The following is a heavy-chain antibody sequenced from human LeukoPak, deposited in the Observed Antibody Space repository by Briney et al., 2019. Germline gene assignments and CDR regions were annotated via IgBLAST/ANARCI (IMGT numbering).Heavy chain of an antibody. V-gene: IGHV1-46*02. CDR2: INPGGGQT. CDR3: ARDPRYYYDSSGYYSGAFDI. CDR1: GYTFNSYY. Sequence: ASVKVSCKASGYTFNSYYMHWLRQAPGQGLEWMGIINPGGGQTNYIQKFQGRVTMTTDTSTSTAYMELRSLRSDDTAVYYCARDPRYYYDSSGYYSGAFDIWGQGTMVTVSS. D-gene: IGHD3-22*01. J-gene: IGHJ3*02.